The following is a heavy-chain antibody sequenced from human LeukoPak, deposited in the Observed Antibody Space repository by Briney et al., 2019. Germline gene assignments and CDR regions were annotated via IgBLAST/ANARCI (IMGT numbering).Heavy chain of an antibody. CDR2: ISGSGGST. V-gene: IGHV3-23*01. CDR3: AKSPVPYCSGGSCYGMDV. D-gene: IGHD2-15*01. Sequence: GGSLRLSCAASGFTFSSYAMSWVRQAPGKELEWVSVISGSGGSTYYADSVKGRFTISRDNSKNTLYLQMNSLRVEDTAGYYCAKSPVPYCSGGSCYGMDVWGQGTTVTVSS. CDR1: GFTFSSYA. J-gene: IGHJ6*02.